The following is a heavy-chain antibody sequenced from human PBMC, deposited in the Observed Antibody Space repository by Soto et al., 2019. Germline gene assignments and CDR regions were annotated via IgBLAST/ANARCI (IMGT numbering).Heavy chain of an antibody. CDR3: ASGPVGAAFDY. CDR2: INHSGST. D-gene: IGHD1-26*01. Sequence: SETLSLTCAVYGGPFSGYYWSWIRQPPGKGLEWIGEINHSGSTNYNPSLKSRVTISVDTSKNQFSLKLSSVTAADTAVYYCASGPVGAAFDYWGQGTLVTAPQ. V-gene: IGHV4-34*01. J-gene: IGHJ4*02. CDR1: GGPFSGYY.